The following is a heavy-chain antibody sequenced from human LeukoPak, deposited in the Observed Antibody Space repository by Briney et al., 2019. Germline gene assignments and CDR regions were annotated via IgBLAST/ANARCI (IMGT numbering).Heavy chain of an antibody. Sequence: SETLSLTCTVSGGSISSSSYYWGWIRQPPGKGLEWIGSIYYSGSTYYNPSLKSRVTISVDTSKNQFSLKLSSVTAADTAVYYCARHRKRQGYYYDSSGYYDYWGQGTLVTVSS. CDR3: ARHRKRQGYYYDSSGYYDY. J-gene: IGHJ4*02. CDR1: GGSISSSSYY. V-gene: IGHV4-39*01. CDR2: IYYSGST. D-gene: IGHD3-22*01.